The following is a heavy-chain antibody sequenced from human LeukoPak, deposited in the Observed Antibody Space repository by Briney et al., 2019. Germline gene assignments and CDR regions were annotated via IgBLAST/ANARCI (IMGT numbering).Heavy chain of an antibody. CDR3: ARGPSYYYDSSGYYYYWYFDL. CDR2: ISSSGSTI. D-gene: IGHD3-22*01. CDR1: GFNIYTYT. Sequence: GGSLRLSCDASGFNIYTYTMYWVRQAPGKGLEWVSYISSSGSTIYYADSVKGRFTISRDNAKNSLYLQMNSLRAEDTAVYYCARGPSYYYDSSGYYYYWYFDLWAVAPWSLSPQ. J-gene: IGHJ2*01. V-gene: IGHV3-48*04.